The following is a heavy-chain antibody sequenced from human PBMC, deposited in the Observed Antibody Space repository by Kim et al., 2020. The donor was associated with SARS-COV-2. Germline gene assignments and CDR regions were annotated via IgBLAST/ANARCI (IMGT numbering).Heavy chain of an antibody. CDR3: AKKVRERGNFPFDC. Sequence: GGSLRLSCAASGFPFSSYAMSWVRQAPGKGLEWVSVISGSGGTTYYADSVKGRFTVSRDKSKNTLYLQINSLRAEDSAVYYCAKKVRERGNFPFDCWGQGTLVTVSP. CDR1: GFPFSSYA. D-gene: IGHD1-7*01. J-gene: IGHJ4*02. V-gene: IGHV3-23*01. CDR2: ISGSGGTT.